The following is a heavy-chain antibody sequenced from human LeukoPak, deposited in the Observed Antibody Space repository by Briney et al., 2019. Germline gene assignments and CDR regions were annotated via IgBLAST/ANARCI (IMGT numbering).Heavy chain of an antibody. J-gene: IGHJ6*03. D-gene: IGHD6-13*01. CDR1: GYTFTSYG. CDR3: ARRGIAAAGTSQLPYYYMDV. CDR2: ISAYNGNT. Sequence: GASVKVSCKASGYTFTSYGISWVRQAPGQGLEWMGWISAYNGNTNYAQKLQGRVTMTTDTSTSTAYMELRSLRSDDTAVYYCARRGIAAAGTSQLPYYYMDVWGKGTTVTVSS. V-gene: IGHV1-18*01.